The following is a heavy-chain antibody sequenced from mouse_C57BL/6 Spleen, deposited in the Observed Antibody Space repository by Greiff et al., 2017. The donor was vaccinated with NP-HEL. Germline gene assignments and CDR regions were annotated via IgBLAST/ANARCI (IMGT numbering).Heavy chain of an antibody. CDR1: GYTFTSYW. CDR2: IYPSDSET. D-gene: IGHD1-1*01. V-gene: IGHV1-61*01. J-gene: IGHJ3*01. Sequence: QVQLQQPGAELVRPGSSVKLSCKASGYTFTSYWMDWVKQRPGQGLEWIGNIYPSDSETHYNQKFKDKATLTVDKSSSTAYMQLSSLTSEDSAVYYCARVGYYGGFAYWGQGTLVTVSA. CDR3: ARVGYYGGFAY.